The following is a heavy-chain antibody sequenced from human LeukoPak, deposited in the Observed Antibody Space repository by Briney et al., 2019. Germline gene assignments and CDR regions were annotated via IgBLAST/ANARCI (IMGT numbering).Heavy chain of an antibody. D-gene: IGHD4-11*01. Sequence: GGSLRLSCAASGVTFDDYAMHWVRQAPGKGLEWVSGISWNSGSIGYADSVKGRFTISRDNAKNSLYLQMNSLRAEDMALYYCAKGSNYDYYYYMDVWGKGTTVTVSS. V-gene: IGHV3-9*03. CDR2: ISWNSGSI. CDR3: AKGSNYDYYYYMDV. J-gene: IGHJ6*03. CDR1: GVTFDDYA.